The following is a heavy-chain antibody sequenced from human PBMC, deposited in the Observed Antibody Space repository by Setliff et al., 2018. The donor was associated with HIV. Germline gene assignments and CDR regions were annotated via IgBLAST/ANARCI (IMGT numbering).Heavy chain of an antibody. Sequence: VASVKVSCKASGGTFSSYVFNWVRQAPGQGLEWMGEIIPILGRGKYEKKFQGGVTITADESTTTVYMELSSLSPEDTAIFYCARDLLGPARFHPNPFDVWGQGTLVTVSS. CDR2: IIPILGRG. CDR3: ARDLLGPARFHPNPFDV. CDR1: GGTFSSYV. J-gene: IGHJ3*01. V-gene: IGHV1-69*10. D-gene: IGHD3-10*02.